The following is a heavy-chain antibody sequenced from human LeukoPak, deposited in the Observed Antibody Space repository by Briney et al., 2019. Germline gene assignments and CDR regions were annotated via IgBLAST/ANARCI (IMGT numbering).Heavy chain of an antibody. CDR2: IYYSGST. D-gene: IGHD6-13*01. Sequence: SETLSLTCTVSGGSISSYYWSWIRQPPGKGLEWIGYIYYSGSTNYNPSLKSRVTISVDTSKNQFSLKLSSVTAADTAVYYCARDSSSRTYYYYYFMDVWGKGTTVTVSS. CDR1: GGSISSYY. V-gene: IGHV4-59*01. J-gene: IGHJ6*03. CDR3: ARDSSSRTYYYYYFMDV.